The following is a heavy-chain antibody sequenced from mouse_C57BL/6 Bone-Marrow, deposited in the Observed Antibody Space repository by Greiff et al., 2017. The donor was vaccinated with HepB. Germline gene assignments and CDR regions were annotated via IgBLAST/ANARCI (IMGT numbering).Heavy chain of an antibody. V-gene: IGHV8-12*01. D-gene: IGHD2-5*01. CDR3: ARTYYSNYGGVYWYFDV. J-gene: IGHJ1*03. CDR2: IYWDDDK. Sequence: QVTLKVSGPGILQSSQTLSLTCSFSGFSLSTSGMGVSWIRQPSGKGLEWLAHIYWDDDKRYNPSLKSRLTISKDTSRNQVFLKITSVDTADTATYYWARTYYSNYGGVYWYFDVWGTGTTVTVSS. CDR1: GFSLSTSGMG.